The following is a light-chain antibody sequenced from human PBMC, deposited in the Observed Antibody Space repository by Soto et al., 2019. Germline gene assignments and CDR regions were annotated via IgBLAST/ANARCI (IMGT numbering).Light chain of an antibody. J-gene: IGLJ3*02. Sequence: QSALTQPASVSASPGQSITISCTGTSNDIGAYNYVSWYQHHPGNAPRLMIYEVSHRPTGVSSRFSGSKSGNTASLTIAGLQADDEADYCCSSYTIGKTGVFGGGTKVTVL. CDR3: SSYTIGKTGV. V-gene: IGLV2-14*01. CDR1: SNDIGAYNY. CDR2: EVS.